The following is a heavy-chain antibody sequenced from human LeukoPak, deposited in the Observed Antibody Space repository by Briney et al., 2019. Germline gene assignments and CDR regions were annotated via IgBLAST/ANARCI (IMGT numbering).Heavy chain of an antibody. CDR1: GGSISSYY. CDR3: ARVKGREGSTVIIDY. J-gene: IGHJ4*02. D-gene: IGHD3-10*01. V-gene: IGHV4-59*01. CDR2: ISYSGSI. Sequence: KPSETLSLTCTVSGGSISSYYWSWIRQPPGKGLEWIGYISYSGSINYNPSLKSRVTMSVDTSKNQFSLKLSSVTAADTAVYYCARVKGREGSTVIIDYWGQGTLVTVSS.